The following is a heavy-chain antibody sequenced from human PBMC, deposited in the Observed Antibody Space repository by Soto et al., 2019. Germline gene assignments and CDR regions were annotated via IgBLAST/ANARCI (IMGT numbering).Heavy chain of an antibody. Sequence: QVQLVESGGGVVQPGRSLRLSCAASGFTFSSYGMHWVRQAPGKGLEWVAVIWSAGSNKIYADSVKGRFTISKDNSKDTLYLQMNRLRAEDTAVYYCATDRGASPFDYWGQGALVTVSS. V-gene: IGHV3-33*01. J-gene: IGHJ4*02. CDR1: GFTFSSYG. CDR2: IWSAGSNK. CDR3: ATDRGASPFDY. D-gene: IGHD3-16*01.